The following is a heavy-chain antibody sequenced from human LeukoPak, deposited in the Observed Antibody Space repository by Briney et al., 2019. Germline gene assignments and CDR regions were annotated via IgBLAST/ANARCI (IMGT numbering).Heavy chain of an antibody. D-gene: IGHD1-14*01. CDR2: IYYSGST. V-gene: IGHV4-59*08. CDR3: AAATGTNHFDY. J-gene: IGHJ4*02. Sequence: SETLSLTCTVSGGSISSYYWSWIRQPPGKGLEWIGYIYYSGSTNYNPSLKSRVTISVDTSKNQFSLKLSSVTAADTAVYYCAAATGTNHFDYWGQGTLVTVSS. CDR1: GGSISSYY.